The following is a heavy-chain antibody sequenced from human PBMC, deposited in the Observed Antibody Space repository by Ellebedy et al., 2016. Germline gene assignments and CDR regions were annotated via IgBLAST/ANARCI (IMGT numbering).Heavy chain of an antibody. V-gene: IGHV3-48*02. Sequence: GGSLRLSCAASGFTFSDYSMNWVRQAPGKGLEWLSYISSTSRTIYYADSVKGRFTISRDNSKNTVYLQMNSLRDDDTAVYYCATGPGGYFDLWGRGTLVSVSS. D-gene: IGHD3-10*01. CDR2: ISSTSRTI. J-gene: IGHJ2*01. CDR1: GFTFSDYS. CDR3: ATGPGGYFDL.